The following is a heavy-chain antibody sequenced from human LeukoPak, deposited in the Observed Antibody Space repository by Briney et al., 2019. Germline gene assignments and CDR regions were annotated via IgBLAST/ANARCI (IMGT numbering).Heavy chain of an antibody. CDR1: GGTFSSYA. CDR3: ARDLGIAAAAYAEYFQH. J-gene: IGHJ1*01. D-gene: IGHD6-13*01. CDR2: IIPIFGIA. Sequence: ASVKVSCKASGGTFSSYAISWVRLAPGQGLEWMGRIIPIFGIANYAQKFQGRVTITADKSTSTAYMELSSLRSEDTAVYYCARDLGIAAAAYAEYFQHWGQGTLVTVSS. V-gene: IGHV1-69*04.